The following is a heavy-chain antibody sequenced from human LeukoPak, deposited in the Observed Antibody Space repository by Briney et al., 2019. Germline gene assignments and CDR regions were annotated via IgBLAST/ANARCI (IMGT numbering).Heavy chain of an antibody. V-gene: IGHV3-74*01. CDR2: ITPDGSTT. CDR3: AREMATTPVTPDY. Sequence: GGSLRLSCAASGFTFSSYWMLWVRHAPGKGLVWVSRITPDGSTTRYADSVKGRFTISRDNTKNTLYLQMHSLRAEDTAVYYCAREMATTPVTPDYWGQGTLVTVSS. CDR1: GFTFSSYW. D-gene: IGHD5-24*01. J-gene: IGHJ4*02.